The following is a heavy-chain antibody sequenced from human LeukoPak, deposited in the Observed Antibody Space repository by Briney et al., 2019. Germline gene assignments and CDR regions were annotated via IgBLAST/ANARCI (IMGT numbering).Heavy chain of an antibody. CDR1: GFTFRNYW. D-gene: IGHD1-26*01. V-gene: IGHV3-74*01. CDR2: ISENGRNT. CDR3: AKGLGAIYAFDI. J-gene: IGHJ3*02. Sequence: GGSLRLSCVASGFTFRNYWMHWVRQAPGGGLVWVSRISENGRNTYYAESVKGRFTISRDNSKNTLYLQMNSLRAEDTAVYYCAKGLGAIYAFDIWGQGTMVTVSS.